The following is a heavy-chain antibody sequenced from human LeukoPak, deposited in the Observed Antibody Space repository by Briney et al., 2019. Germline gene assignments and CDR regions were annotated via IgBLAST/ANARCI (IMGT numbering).Heavy chain of an antibody. Sequence: GRSLRLSCAASGFTFSSYGMHWVAGAPGKGLKGGANINQDGSDKYYVDSVKGRFTISRDNAKNSLYLQMNSLRAEDTAVYFCARDGGMGIAAADDWGQGTLVTVSS. D-gene: IGHD6-13*01. CDR2: INQDGSDK. CDR1: GFTFSSYG. V-gene: IGHV3-7*01. J-gene: IGHJ4*02. CDR3: ARDGGMGIAAADD.